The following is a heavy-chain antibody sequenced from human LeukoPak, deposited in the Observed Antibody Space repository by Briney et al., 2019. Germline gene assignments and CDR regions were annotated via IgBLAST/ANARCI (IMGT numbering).Heavy chain of an antibody. V-gene: IGHV1-69*13. D-gene: IGHD3-22*01. CDR2: IIPIFGTA. J-gene: IGHJ5*02. CDR1: GGTFSNYG. CDR3: ARGSWDITMIVVANSGFYWFDP. Sequence: GASVKVSCKASGGTFSNYGISWVRQAPGQGLEWMGGIIPIFGTANYAQKLQGRVTITAEDSTSTAYMELRSLRSEDTAVYYCARGSWDITMIVVANSGFYWFDPWGQGTLVTVSS.